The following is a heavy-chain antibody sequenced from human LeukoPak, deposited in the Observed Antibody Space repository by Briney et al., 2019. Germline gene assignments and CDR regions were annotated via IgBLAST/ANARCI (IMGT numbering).Heavy chain of an antibody. CDR1: GGSISSYY. Sequence: SETLSLTCTVPGGSISSYYWSWIRQPPGKGLDWIGYIYYSGSTNYNPSLKSRVTISVDTYKNEFSLKLSSVTDADTAVHFCARGPHRYSSGWYYFDYWGQGTLVTVSS. D-gene: IGHD6-19*01. V-gene: IGHV4-59*01. CDR3: ARGPHRYSSGWYYFDY. CDR2: IYYSGST. J-gene: IGHJ4*02.